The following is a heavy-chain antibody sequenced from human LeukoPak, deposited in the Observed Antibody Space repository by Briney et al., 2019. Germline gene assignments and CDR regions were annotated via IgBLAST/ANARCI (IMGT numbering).Heavy chain of an antibody. Sequence: ASVKVSCKTSTYIFSSYGISWLRQAPGQGLEWMGWISTYNGDTKFAQNLQGRLTVTTDTSTRTVYMELSSLRSEDTAVYYCARTSYDSSAYRSDYWGQGTLVTVSS. CDR2: ISTYNGDT. V-gene: IGHV1-18*04. J-gene: IGHJ4*02. D-gene: IGHD3-22*01. CDR3: ARTSYDSSAYRSDY. CDR1: TYIFSSYG.